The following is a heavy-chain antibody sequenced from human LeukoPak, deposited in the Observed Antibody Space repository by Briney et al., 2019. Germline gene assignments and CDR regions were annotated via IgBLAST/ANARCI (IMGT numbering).Heavy chain of an antibody. Sequence: SETLSLTCTVSRGSISNYYWGWIRQPPGKGLEWTGYISYSGSTSYDPSLKSRVTISGDSSKKQFSLKLSSVTAADTAVYYCARFYYDSRGYWYYFDYWGQGTLVTVSS. CDR2: ISYSGST. V-gene: IGHV4-59*08. J-gene: IGHJ4*02. CDR1: RGSISNYY. CDR3: ARFYYDSRGYWYYFDY. D-gene: IGHD3-22*01.